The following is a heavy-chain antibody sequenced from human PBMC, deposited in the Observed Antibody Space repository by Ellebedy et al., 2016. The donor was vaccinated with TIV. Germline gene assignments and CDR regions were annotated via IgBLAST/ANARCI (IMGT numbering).Heavy chain of an antibody. D-gene: IGHD6-13*01. V-gene: IGHV3-23*01. Sequence: PGGSLRLSCEASGFTLSTYAMSWVRQVPGKGLEWVSVITGSGGSTYYADSVKGRLTISRDNSNSTLFLHMSSLRVEDTAVYYCARAPAGTQQGPLDYWGQGTLVTVSS. CDR1: GFTLSTYA. J-gene: IGHJ4*02. CDR2: ITGSGGST. CDR3: ARAPAGTQQGPLDY.